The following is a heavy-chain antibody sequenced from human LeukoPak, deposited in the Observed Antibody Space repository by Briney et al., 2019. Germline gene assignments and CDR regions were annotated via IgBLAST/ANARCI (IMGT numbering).Heavy chain of an antibody. V-gene: IGHV4-59*08. D-gene: IGHD5-18*01. CDR3: ARGYSRTYFDY. J-gene: IGHJ4*02. CDR1: GGSISSYY. Sequence: SETLSLTCTVSGGSISSYYWSWIRQPPGKGLXXIGYIYYSGSTNYNPSLKSRVTISIDTSKNQFSLKLNSVTAADTAVYYCARGYSRTYFDYWGQGTLVTVSS. CDR2: IYYSGST.